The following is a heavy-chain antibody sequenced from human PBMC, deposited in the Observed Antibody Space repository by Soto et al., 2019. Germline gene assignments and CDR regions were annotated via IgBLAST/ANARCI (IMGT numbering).Heavy chain of an antibody. CDR3: AGSLGPGSHSFDY. D-gene: IGHD3-10*01. CDR1: GFTFSSYA. V-gene: IGHV3-23*01. Sequence: EVQLLESGGGLEQPGGSLRLSCAASGFTFSSYAMSWVRQAPGKGLEWVSSLSDTTYYADSVKGRFTISRDNSKNTLYLQLNSLRADDTAVYYCAGSLGPGSHSFDYWGQGALVTFPS. J-gene: IGHJ4*02. CDR2: LSDTT.